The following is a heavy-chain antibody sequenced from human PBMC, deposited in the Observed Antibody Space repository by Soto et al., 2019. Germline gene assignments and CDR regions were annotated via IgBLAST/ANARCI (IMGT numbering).Heavy chain of an antibody. D-gene: IGHD1-7*01. V-gene: IGHV4-31*03. Sequence: TLSLTCTVSGGSVSEGSYYLSWIRQHPGKGLEWIGYIYYSGSTYYNPSLKSRVTISVDTSKNQFSLKLSSVTAADTAVYYCARDSPELGDIWGQGTMVTVSS. CDR2: IYYSGST. J-gene: IGHJ3*02. CDR3: ARDSPELGDI. CDR1: GGSVSEGSYY.